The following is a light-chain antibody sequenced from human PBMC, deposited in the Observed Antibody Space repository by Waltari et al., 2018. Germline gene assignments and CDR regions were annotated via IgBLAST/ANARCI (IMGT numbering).Light chain of an antibody. V-gene: IGKV1-27*01. CDR3: QKYNSAPPGVT. CDR1: QDISDF. J-gene: IGKJ5*01. CDR2: SAS. Sequence: DIQMTQSPSSLSASIGDRVTITCRASQDISDFLAWYRQKPGKVPELLIYSASTLHSGLPSRFSGGGSATDFTLTISSLQPEDVATYYCQKYNSAPPGVTFGQGTRLEIK.